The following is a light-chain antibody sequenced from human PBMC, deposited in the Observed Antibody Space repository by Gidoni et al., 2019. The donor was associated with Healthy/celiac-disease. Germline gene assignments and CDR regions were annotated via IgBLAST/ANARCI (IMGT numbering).Light chain of an antibody. CDR3: QQYGSSPWT. CDR2: GAS. J-gene: IGKJ1*01. CDR1: PSVSSSY. Sequence: EIVLTPSLGTLSLSPGERATPSCRASPSVSSSYLAWYQQKPGQAPRLLIYGASSRATGIPDRFRGSGSGTDFTLTISRLEPEDFAVYYCQQYGSSPWTFGQGTKVEIK. V-gene: IGKV3-20*01.